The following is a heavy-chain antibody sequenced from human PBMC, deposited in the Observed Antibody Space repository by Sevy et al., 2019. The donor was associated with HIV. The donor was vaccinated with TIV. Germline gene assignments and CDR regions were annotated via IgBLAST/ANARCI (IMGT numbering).Heavy chain of an antibody. D-gene: IGHD3-10*01. CDR1: GFTFSSYW. Sequence: GGCLRLSCAASGFTFSSYWMHWVRQAPGKGLVWVSRINSDGSSTSYADSVKGRFTISRDNAKNTLYLQMNSLRAEDTAVYYCARSGSGSGSYYNPKNYYYYYMDVWGKGTTVTVSS. CDR2: INSDGSST. J-gene: IGHJ6*03. CDR3: ARSGSGSGSYYNPKNYYYYYMDV. V-gene: IGHV3-74*01.